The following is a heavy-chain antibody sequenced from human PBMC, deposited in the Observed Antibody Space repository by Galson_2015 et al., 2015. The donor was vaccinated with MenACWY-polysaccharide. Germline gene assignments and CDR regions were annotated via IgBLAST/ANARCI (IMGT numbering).Heavy chain of an antibody. CDR3: ARDDDQIFDY. J-gene: IGHJ4*02. V-gene: IGHV6-1*01. CDR2: TYYRSKWSN. D-gene: IGHD1-1*01. Sequence: CAISGYSVSTKSAAWNWIRQSPSRGLEWLGRTYYRSKWSNDYAESIKSRITINPETSKNQFSLHLSSVTPEDTAVYYCARDDDQIFDYWGKGTPVTVSS. CDR1: GYSVSTKSAA.